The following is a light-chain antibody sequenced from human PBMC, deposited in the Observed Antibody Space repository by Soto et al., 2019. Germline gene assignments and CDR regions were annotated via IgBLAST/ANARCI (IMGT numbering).Light chain of an antibody. J-gene: IGKJ1*01. Sequence: IVLPQSPGTLSLSPGGRATLSCRATQSVSSSYLAWYQQKPGQAPRLLIYGASSRATGIPDRFSGSGSGTDFTLTISRLEPEDFAVYYCQQYGSSPRTFGQGTKVDI. CDR3: QQYGSSPRT. CDR1: QSVSSSY. CDR2: GAS. V-gene: IGKV3-20*01.